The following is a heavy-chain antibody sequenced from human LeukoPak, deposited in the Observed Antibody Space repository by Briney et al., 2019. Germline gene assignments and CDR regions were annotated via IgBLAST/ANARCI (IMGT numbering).Heavy chain of an antibody. J-gene: IGHJ4*02. CDR1: GFTASILY. V-gene: IGHV3-66*01. Sequence: GGSLRLSWVASGFTASILYMHWVRQAPGKGLEWVSVIYTGGATYYADSVKGRFTISRDDSKNTLYLQMNSLRVEDTAVYYCARRDGYFDYWGQGTLVTVSS. CDR2: IYTGGAT. CDR3: ARRDGYFDY. D-gene: IGHD2-8*01.